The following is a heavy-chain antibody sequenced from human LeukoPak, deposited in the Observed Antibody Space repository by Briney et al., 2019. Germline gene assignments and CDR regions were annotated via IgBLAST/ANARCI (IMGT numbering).Heavy chain of an antibody. CDR1: GYTFSDYY. Sequence: ASVKDSCKTSGYTFSDYYVHWVRQAPGQGLEWLAIISPSGGATYAQQFQGRVTVTGDTSTSTVYMELSSLKSEDTAVYHCARESVTGLGSFAHWGQGTLVTVSS. D-gene: IGHD1-14*01. CDR3: ARESVTGLGSFAH. J-gene: IGHJ4*02. V-gene: IGHV1-46*01. CDR2: ISPSGGA.